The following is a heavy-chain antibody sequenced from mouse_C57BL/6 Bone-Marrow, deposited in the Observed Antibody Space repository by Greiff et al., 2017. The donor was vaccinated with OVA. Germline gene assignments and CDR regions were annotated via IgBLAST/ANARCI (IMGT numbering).Heavy chain of an antibody. V-gene: IGHV14-3*01. Sequence: DVKLQESVAELVRPGASVKLSCTASGFNIKNTYMHWVKQRPEQGLEWIGRIDPANGNTKYAPKFQGKATITADTSSNTAYLQLSSLTSEDTAIYYCASPYYGSSCYYFDYWGQGTTLTVSS. CDR2: IDPANGNT. CDR1: GFNIKNTY. CDR3: ASPYYGSSCYYFDY. D-gene: IGHD1-1*01. J-gene: IGHJ2*01.